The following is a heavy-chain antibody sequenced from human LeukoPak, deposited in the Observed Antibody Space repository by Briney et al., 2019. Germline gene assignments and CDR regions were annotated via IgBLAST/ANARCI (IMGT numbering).Heavy chain of an antibody. J-gene: IGHJ4*02. CDR1: GGSFSGYY. CDR3: ARVSSGYYYFDY. V-gene: IGHV4-34*01. Sequence: SETLSLTCAVYGGSFSGYYWSWLRQPPGKGLEWIGEIYHSGSTNYNPSLKSRVTISVAKSKNQFSLKLSSVTAADTAVYYCARVSSGYYYFDYWGQGTLVTVSS. D-gene: IGHD3-22*01. CDR2: IYHSGST.